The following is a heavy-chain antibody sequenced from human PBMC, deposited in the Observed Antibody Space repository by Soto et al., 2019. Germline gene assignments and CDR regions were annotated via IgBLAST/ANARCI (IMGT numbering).Heavy chain of an antibody. CDR3: AKSRYSDSSGDFYDY. CDR1: GLAFSNYA. J-gene: IGHJ4*02. V-gene: IGHV3-30-3*02. Sequence: PGGSLRLSCAASGLAFSNYAFHWVRQAPGKGLEWVAVISYDGSNKYYADSMRGRFTISRDNSRNTLYLQMNSLRAEDTAVYYCAKSRYSDSSGDFYDYWGQGTLVTVSS. CDR2: ISYDGSNK. D-gene: IGHD3-22*01.